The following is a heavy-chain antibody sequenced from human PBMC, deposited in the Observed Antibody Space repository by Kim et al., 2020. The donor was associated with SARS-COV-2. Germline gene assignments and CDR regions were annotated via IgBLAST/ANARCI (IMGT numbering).Heavy chain of an antibody. D-gene: IGHD5-12*01. CDR1: GFTFDDYG. CDR3: ARDSVDIVATTQIDY. Sequence: GGSLRLSCAASGFTFDDYGMSWVRQAPGKGLEWVSGINWNGGSTGYADSVKGRFTISRDNAKNSLYLQMNSLRAEDTALYYCARDSVDIVATTQIDYWGQGTLVTVSS. J-gene: IGHJ4*02. V-gene: IGHV3-20*04. CDR2: INWNGGST.